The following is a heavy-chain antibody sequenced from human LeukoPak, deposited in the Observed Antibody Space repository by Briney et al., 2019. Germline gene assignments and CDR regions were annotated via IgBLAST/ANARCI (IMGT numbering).Heavy chain of an antibody. CDR2: IYSGGST. CDR1: GFTVSSNY. V-gene: IGHV3-66*01. Sequence: PGGSLRLSCAASGFTVSSNYMSWVRQAPGKGLEWVSVIYSGGSTYYADSVKGRFTISRDNSKNTLHLQMNSLRAEDTAVYYCARGHRNTMVRGVIRYYYMDVWGKGTTVTISS. CDR3: ARGHRNTMVRGVIRYYYMDV. D-gene: IGHD3-10*01. J-gene: IGHJ6*03.